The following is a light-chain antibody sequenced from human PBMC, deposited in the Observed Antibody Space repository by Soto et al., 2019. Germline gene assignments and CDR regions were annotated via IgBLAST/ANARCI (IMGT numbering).Light chain of an antibody. V-gene: IGKV1-17*01. CDR2: AAS. CDR1: QGIRSD. CDR3: LQHNDYPYT. Sequence: DIPMTQSPSSLSASVGDRVTITCRASQGIRSDLGWYQQKPGKAPKRLIYAASRLQSGVPSRFSAGGSGTEFILTISSLQPEDFATYYCLQHNDYPYTFGQGTKVEIK. J-gene: IGKJ2*01.